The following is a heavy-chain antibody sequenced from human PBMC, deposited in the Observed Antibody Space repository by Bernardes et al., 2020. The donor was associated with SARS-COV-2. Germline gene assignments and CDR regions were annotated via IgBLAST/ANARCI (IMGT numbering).Heavy chain of an antibody. CDR1: GGSISSYY. Sequence: SETLSLTCTVSGGSISSYYWSWIRQPPGKGLEWIGYIYYSGSTNYNPSLKSRVTISVDTSKNQFSLKLSSVTAADTAVYYCARLLLVDTAMVYDYYFDYWGQGTLVTVSS. V-gene: IGHV4-59*08. CDR3: ARLLLVDTAMVYDYYFDY. J-gene: IGHJ4*02. CDR2: IYYSGST. D-gene: IGHD5-18*01.